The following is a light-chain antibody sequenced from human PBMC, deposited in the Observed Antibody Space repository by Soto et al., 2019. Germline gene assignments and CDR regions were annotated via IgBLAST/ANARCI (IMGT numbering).Light chain of an antibody. CDR3: QQYAASPRT. V-gene: IGKV3-20*01. CDR1: QSVSSNY. Sequence: EIVLTQSPGTLSLSPRERATLSCRASQSVSSNYVAWYQHKVGQAPRLLISGASNRAPGIPDRFSGSGFGTDFTLTISRLEPEDFALYYCQQYAASPRTFGQGTQVEV. CDR2: GAS. J-gene: IGKJ1*01.